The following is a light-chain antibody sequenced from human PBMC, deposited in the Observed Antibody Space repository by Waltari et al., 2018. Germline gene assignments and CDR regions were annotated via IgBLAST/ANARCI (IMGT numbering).Light chain of an antibody. V-gene: IGLV1-47*01. J-gene: IGLJ1*01. CDR3: ASWDDSHYV. Sequence: QSVLTQPPSASETPGQRVTISCSGSISNLGSNYLYWYQQVPGAAPRPLNYRSNQRPPGVPDRFSGSKFGTSASLAIDGLRSEDEDVYYCASWDDSHYVFGPGTKVTVL. CDR1: ISNLGSNY. CDR2: RSN.